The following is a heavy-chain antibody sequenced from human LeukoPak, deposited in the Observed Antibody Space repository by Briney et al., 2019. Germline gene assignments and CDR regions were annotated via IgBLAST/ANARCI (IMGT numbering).Heavy chain of an antibody. CDR2: IYYSGST. Sequence: PSETLSLTCTVSGGSISSYYWSWIRQPPGKGLEWIGYIYYSGSTYYNPSLKSRVTISVDTSKNQFSLKLSSVTAADTAVYYCARVNDFWTGPRAYYFDYWGQGTLVTVSS. J-gene: IGHJ4*02. D-gene: IGHD3/OR15-3a*01. CDR3: ARVNDFWTGPRAYYFDY. V-gene: IGHV4-59*12. CDR1: GGSISSYY.